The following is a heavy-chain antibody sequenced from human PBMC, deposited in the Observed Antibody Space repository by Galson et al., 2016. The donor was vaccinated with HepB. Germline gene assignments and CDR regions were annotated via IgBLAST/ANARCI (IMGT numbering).Heavy chain of an antibody. CDR2: IYSNGLT. V-gene: IGHV4-59*01. J-gene: IGHJ4*02. CDR1: GGPIGGYY. Sequence: SETLSLTCTVSGGPIGGYYWSWIRQPPGRGLEWIGFIYSNGLTNYNPSLKSGVTISLGTSKNQFSLRLRSVTAADTAVYYCARAQYSVTSYSYYFDYWGQGPLVAGAS. D-gene: IGHD1-26*01. CDR3: ARAQYSVTSYSYYFDY.